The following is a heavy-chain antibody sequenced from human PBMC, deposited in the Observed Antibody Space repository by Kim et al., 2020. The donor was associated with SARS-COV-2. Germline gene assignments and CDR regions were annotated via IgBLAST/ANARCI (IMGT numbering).Heavy chain of an antibody. D-gene: IGHD3-22*01. V-gene: IGHV4-34*01. J-gene: IGHJ4*02. CDR3: ASFYDSSGYYY. Sequence: NDNPSLKRRVTISVDTSKNQFSLKLSSVTAADTAVYYCASFYDSSGYYYWGQGTLVTVSS.